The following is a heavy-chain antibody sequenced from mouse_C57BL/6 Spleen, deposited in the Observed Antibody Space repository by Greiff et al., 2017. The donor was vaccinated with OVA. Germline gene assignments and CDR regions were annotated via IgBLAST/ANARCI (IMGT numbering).Heavy chain of an antibody. CDR1: GYSITSGYY. V-gene: IGHV3-6*01. D-gene: IGHD2-4*01. CDR3: ARPIYYDYDGFAH. CDR2: ISYDGSN. Sequence: VQLKESGPGLVKPSQSLSLTCSVTGYSITSGYYWNWIRQFPGNKLEWMGYISYDGSNNYNPSLKNRISITRDTSKNQFFLKLNSVTTEDTATYYGARPIYYDYDGFAHWGQGTLVTVSA. J-gene: IGHJ3*01.